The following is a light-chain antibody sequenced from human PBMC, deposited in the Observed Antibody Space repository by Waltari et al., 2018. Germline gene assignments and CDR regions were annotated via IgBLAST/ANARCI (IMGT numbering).Light chain of an antibody. Sequence: DIQMTQSPSSLSASVGDRVTVTCRASQSISTYLNWYQQKPGNAPKLLIYAASTLQSGVPSRVSGSGSGTHFTLTISSLQPEDFATYYCQESYNTPPTFGQGTKVEIK. CDR2: AAS. J-gene: IGKJ1*01. V-gene: IGKV1-39*01. CDR3: QESYNTPPT. CDR1: QSISTY.